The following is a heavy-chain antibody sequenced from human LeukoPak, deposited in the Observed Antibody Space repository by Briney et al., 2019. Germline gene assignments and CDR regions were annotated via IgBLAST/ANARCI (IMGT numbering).Heavy chain of an antibody. CDR1: GGSFSGYY. Sequence: SETLSLTCAVYGGSFSGYYWSWIRQPPGKGLEWIGEINHSGSTNYNPSLKSRVTISVDTSKNQFSLKLSSVTAADTAVYYCARGLPRSSGYFVPARAYAFDIWGQGTMVTVSS. CDR2: INHSGST. D-gene: IGHD3-22*01. CDR3: ARGLPRSSGYFVPARAYAFDI. V-gene: IGHV4-34*01. J-gene: IGHJ3*02.